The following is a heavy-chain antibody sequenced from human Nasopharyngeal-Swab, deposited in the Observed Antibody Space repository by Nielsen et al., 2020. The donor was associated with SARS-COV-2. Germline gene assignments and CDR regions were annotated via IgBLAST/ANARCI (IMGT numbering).Heavy chain of an antibody. Sequence: ESGSVIWYDGSNKYYADSVKGRFTISRDNSKNTLYLQMISLRAEDTAVYYCAREAGYCSGGSCYSGPFDYWGQGTLVTVSS. J-gene: IGHJ4*02. CDR3: AREAGYCSGGSCYSGPFDY. D-gene: IGHD2-15*01. CDR2: IWYDGSNK. V-gene: IGHV3-33*01.